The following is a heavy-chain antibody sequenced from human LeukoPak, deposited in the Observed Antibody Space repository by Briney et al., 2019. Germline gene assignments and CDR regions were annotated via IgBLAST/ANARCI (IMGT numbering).Heavy chain of an antibody. V-gene: IGHV4-4*07. CDR1: GDSISGSY. J-gene: IGHJ6*04. D-gene: IGHD3-10*01. Sequence: PSETLSLTCTVSGDSISGSYWTWIRQSAGKGLEWIGRINTSGNTNYNPSLKSRVTMSLDTSKNQFSLNVSSVTVADTAVYYCARDRLEFRVDVWGKGTTVTFSS. CDR3: ARDRLEFRVDV. CDR2: INTSGNT.